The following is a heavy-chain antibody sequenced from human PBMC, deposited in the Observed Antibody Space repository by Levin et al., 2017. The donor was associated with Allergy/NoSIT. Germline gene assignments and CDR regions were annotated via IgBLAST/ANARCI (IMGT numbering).Heavy chain of an antibody. CDR1: GGSISSSSYY. D-gene: IGHD1-1*01. V-gene: IGHV4-39*01. CDR2: IYYSGST. Sequence: KPSETLSLTCTVSGGSISSSSYYWGWIRQPPGKGLEWIGSIYYSGSTYYNPSLKSRVTISVDTSKNQFSLKLSSVTAADTAVYYCARPRGQGGTTSGWFDPWGQGTLVTVSS. CDR3: ARPRGQGGTTSGWFDP. J-gene: IGHJ5*02.